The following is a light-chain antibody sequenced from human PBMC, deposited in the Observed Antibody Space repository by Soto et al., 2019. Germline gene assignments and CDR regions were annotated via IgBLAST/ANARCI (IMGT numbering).Light chain of an antibody. Sequence: RSISSYLNWYQRKPGKAPKLLIYAASTLQSGVPSMFSGSGSGTECPRSIRSLRPEDLTTHSRHQRHRTQAGTFSGGTKVDIK. J-gene: IGKJ4*01. CDR2: AAS. CDR1: RSISSY. CDR3: HQRHRTQAGT. V-gene: IGKV1-39*01.